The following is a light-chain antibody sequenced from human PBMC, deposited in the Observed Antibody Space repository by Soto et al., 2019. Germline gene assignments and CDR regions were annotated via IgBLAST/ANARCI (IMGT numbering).Light chain of an antibody. CDR3: SSYKSSSTL. CDR2: DVS. CDR1: SSDVGGYNY. J-gene: IGLJ2*01. Sequence: QSALTQPASVSGSPGQSITISCTGTSSDVGGYNYVSWYQQHPGKAPKRMIYDVSNRPSGVSNRFSGSKSGNTASLTISGLQAEDEADYYCSSYKSSSTLFGGGTKLTVL. V-gene: IGLV2-14*01.